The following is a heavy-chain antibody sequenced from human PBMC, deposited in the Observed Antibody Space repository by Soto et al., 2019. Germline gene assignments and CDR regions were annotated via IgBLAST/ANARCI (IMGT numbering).Heavy chain of an antibody. CDR1: GFTFSNLW. CDR3: ATDPGYGDYVRI. Sequence: GSLRLSCAASGFTFSNLWMSWLRQAPGKGLEWVGHIKSEADGGTTDFAAPVRGRFTISRDDSKNKLYLLMDSLKTEDTAVYYCATDPGYGDYVRIWGQGTMVTVSS. D-gene: IGHD4-17*01. CDR2: IKSEADGGTT. V-gene: IGHV3-15*01. J-gene: IGHJ3*02.